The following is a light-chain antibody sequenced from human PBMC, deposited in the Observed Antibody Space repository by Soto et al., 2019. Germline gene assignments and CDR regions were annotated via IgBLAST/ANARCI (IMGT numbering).Light chain of an antibody. CDR2: GAS. J-gene: IGKJ2*01. V-gene: IGKV3-20*01. Sequence: EIVLTQSPGTLSLSPGERATLSCRASQSVSSSYLSWYQQKPGQAPRLLIYGASIRATGIPDGFSGSGSGTDFTLTISRLVPEDFSVYYCQHYGSSPPYTFGQGTKLEIK. CDR3: QHYGSSPPYT. CDR1: QSVSSSY.